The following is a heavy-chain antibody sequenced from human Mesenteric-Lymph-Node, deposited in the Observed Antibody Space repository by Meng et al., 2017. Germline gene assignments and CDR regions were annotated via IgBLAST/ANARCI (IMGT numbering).Heavy chain of an antibody. CDR3: ARDLYCSSTSCQNWFDP. V-gene: IGHV4-34*01. D-gene: IGHD2-2*01. J-gene: IGHJ5*02. CDR1: GGSFSGSY. CDR2: INHSGST. Sequence: LHRSGGGPLQPRATLSLTCAVYGGSFSGSYWSWIRQPPGKGLEWIGEINHSGSTNYNPSLKSRVTMTTDTSTSTAYMELRSLRSDDTAVYYCARDLYCSSTSCQNWFDPWGQGTLVTVSS.